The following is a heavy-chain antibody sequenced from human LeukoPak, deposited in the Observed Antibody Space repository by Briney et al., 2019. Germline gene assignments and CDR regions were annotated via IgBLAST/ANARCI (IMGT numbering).Heavy chain of an antibody. CDR1: GYTLTELS. Sequence: GASVKVSCQVSGYTLTELSMHWARQAPGKGLEWMGGFDPEDGETIYAQKFQGRVTMTEDTSTDTAYMELSSLRSEDTAVYYCAIRFPTYYYDSSGYSNYYGMDVWGQGTTVTVSS. D-gene: IGHD3-22*01. CDR2: FDPEDGET. CDR3: AIRFPTYYYDSSGYSNYYGMDV. V-gene: IGHV1-24*01. J-gene: IGHJ6*02.